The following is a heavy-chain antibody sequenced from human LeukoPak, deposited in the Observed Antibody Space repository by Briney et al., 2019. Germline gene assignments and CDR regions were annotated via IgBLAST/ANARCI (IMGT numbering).Heavy chain of an antibody. CDR3: ARIIVVVPAVYFDY. Sequence: PGGSLRLSCAASGFTFSSYSMNWVRQAPGKGLEWVSSISSSSSYIYYADSVKGRFTISRDNAKNSLYLQMNSLRAEDTAVYYCARIIVVVPAVYFDYWGQGTLVTVSS. CDR2: ISSSSSYI. V-gene: IGHV3-21*01. J-gene: IGHJ4*02. CDR1: GFTFSSYS. D-gene: IGHD2-2*01.